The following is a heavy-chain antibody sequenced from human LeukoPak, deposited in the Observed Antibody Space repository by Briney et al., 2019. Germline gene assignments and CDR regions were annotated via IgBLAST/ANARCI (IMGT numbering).Heavy chain of an antibody. J-gene: IGHJ4*02. CDR1: GFTFSSYA. D-gene: IGHD3-9*01. CDR2: ISYDGSYQ. V-gene: IGHV3-30*18. CDR3: TKGGFKYFDWSYFDY. Sequence: PGRSQRLSCAASGFTFSSYAMYWVRQAPGKGLEWVALISYDGSYQYSADSVRGRFTISRDNSGNSLYLQMNSLRAEDTAFYYCTKGGFKYFDWSYFDYWGQGTLVAVSS.